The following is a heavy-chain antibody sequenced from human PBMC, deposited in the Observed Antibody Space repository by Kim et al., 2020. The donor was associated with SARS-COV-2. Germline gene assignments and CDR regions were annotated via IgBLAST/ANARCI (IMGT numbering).Heavy chain of an antibody. J-gene: IGHJ4*02. Sequence: SYAESVKGRFTISRDNSKNTLYLQMNSLRAEDTAVYYCAKDCSGGSCYENWGQGTLVTVSS. D-gene: IGHD2-15*01. V-gene: IGHV3-23*01. CDR3: AKDCSGGSCYEN.